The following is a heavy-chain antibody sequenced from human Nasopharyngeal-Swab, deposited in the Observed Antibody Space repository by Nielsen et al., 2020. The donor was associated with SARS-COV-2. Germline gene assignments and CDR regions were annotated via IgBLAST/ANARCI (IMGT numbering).Heavy chain of an antibody. CDR2: ISGSGSTI. V-gene: IGHV3-48*03. CDR1: GFTFSSYE. CDR3: ARGDDSSGFSITLDY. J-gene: IGHJ4*02. Sequence: GESLKISCAASGFTFSSYEMNWVRQAPGKGLEWVSHISGSGSTIYYADSVKGRFTLSRDNAKNSLYLQMNSLRAEDTAVYYCARGDDSSGFSITLDYWGQGTLVTVSS. D-gene: IGHD3-22*01.